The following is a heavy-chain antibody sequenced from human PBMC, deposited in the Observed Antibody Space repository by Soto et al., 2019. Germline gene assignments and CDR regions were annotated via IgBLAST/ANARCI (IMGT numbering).Heavy chain of an antibody. CDR3: TKDRSTATKFRRSVEGACHI. J-gene: IGHJ3*02. Sequence: QVQLVQSGAEVKKPGSSVKVSCKASGGTFSNYAFSWVRQAPGRGLEWMGGIIPIFGTPRYGQKFQGRVRITAHKSTSTAYKDLSSLTSEDTAMYYCTKDRSTATKFRRSVEGACHIWGQGTMVTVSS. D-gene: IGHD4-17*01. CDR2: IIPIFGTP. CDR1: GGTFSNYA. V-gene: IGHV1-69*06.